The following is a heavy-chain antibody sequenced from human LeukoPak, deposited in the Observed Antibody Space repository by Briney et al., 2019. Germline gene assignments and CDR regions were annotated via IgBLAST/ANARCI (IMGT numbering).Heavy chain of an antibody. J-gene: IGHJ4*02. D-gene: IGHD3-10*01. CDR2: IYYSGST. Sequence: SETLSLTCTVSGGSISSYYWSWIRQPPGKGLEWIGYIYYSGSTNYNPSLKSRVTISVDTSKNQSSLKLSSVTAADTAVYYCARGGKWFGELYLFDYWGQGTLVTVSS. CDR3: ARGGKWFGELYLFDY. V-gene: IGHV4-59*01. CDR1: GGSISSYY.